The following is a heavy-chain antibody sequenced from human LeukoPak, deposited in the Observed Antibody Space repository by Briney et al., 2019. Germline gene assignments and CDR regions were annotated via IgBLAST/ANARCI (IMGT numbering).Heavy chain of an antibody. CDR2: IYANGNT. Sequence: LETLSVTCTVSGASISSYYWSWIRQPAGKGLEWIGRIYANGNTNYNPSLKSRVTMSVDTSKNQFSLKLSSVTAADTAVYYCASYSGSYAYYGYWGRRTLVADSS. V-gene: IGHV4-4*07. J-gene: IGHJ4*02. D-gene: IGHD1-26*01. CDR3: ASYSGSYAYYGY. CDR1: GASISSYY.